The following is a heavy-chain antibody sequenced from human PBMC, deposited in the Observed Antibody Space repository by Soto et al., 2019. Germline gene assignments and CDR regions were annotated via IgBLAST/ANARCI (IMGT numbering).Heavy chain of an antibody. CDR3: ARGLITGSQYSGGWYYFDS. V-gene: IGHV4-34*01. D-gene: IGHD1-26*01. J-gene: IGHJ4*02. Sequence: QVQLQQSGAGLLKPSETLSLTCDVYGGSFSGYIWTWIRQTPGKGLQWIGQINHSGSANYNPSLKSRATTSVHTSNSQSSLELSSVTAADTAVYYCARGLITGSQYSGGWYYFDSWGQGTQVTVSS. CDR1: GGSFSGYI. CDR2: INHSGSA.